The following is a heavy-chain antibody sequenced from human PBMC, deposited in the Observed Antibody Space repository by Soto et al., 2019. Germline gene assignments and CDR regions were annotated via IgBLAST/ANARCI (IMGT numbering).Heavy chain of an antibody. D-gene: IGHD1-1*01. J-gene: IGHJ4*02. CDR3: VTHSWNY. CDR1: GLTFTSLH. CDR2: IQGSDLNT. Sequence: EVQLLESGGGLVQPGGSLRLSCAVSGLTFTSLHLSWVRQPPGKGLEWVSAIQGSDLNTYYADSVRGRFTISRDISKXXXXXXXNSLSAEDTAVYFCVTHSWNYWGQGTLVTVSS. V-gene: IGHV3-23*01.